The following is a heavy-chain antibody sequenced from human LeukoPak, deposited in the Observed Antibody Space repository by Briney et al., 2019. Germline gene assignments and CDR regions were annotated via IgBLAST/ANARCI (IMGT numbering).Heavy chain of an antibody. Sequence: ASVKVSCKASGYTFTGYYMHWVRQAPGQGLEWMGWINPNSGGTNYAQKFQGGVTMTRDTSISTAYMELSRLRSDDTAVYYCARGYYDILTGYFYFDYWGQGTLVTVSS. CDR3: ARGYYDILTGYFYFDY. J-gene: IGHJ4*02. CDR1: GYTFTGYY. V-gene: IGHV1-2*02. CDR2: INPNSGGT. D-gene: IGHD3-9*01.